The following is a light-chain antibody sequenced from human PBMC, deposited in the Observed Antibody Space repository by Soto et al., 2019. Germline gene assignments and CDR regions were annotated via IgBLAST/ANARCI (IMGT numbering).Light chain of an antibody. J-gene: IGKJ2*01. CDR3: QQYGSSGYT. CDR2: GAS. Sequence: EIVLTQSPGTLSLSPGERATLSCRASQSVSSSYLAWYQQKPGQAPRLLIYGASSRATGIPDRFSGSESGTDFPLTISRLEAEDFAVYYCQQYGSSGYTFGQGTKLEIK. V-gene: IGKV3-20*01. CDR1: QSVSSSY.